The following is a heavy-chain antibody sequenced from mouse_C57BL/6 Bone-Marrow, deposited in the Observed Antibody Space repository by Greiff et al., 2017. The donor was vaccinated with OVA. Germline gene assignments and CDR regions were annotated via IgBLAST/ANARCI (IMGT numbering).Heavy chain of an antibody. Sequence: ESGPGLVKPSQSLSLTCSVTGYSITSGYYWNWIRQFPGKKLEWMGYISYVGSNNYNPSLINRISITRDTSKNQSILKLNSVTTEDTATYYCARGGGLRPWYAYEGKGALVTVSA. CDR3: ARGGGLRPWYAY. D-gene: IGHD2-4*01. V-gene: IGHV3-6*01. J-gene: IGHJ3*01. CDR2: ISYVGSN. CDR1: GYSITSGYY.